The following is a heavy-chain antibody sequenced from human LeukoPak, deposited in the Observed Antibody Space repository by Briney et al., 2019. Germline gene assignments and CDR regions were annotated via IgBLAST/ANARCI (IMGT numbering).Heavy chain of an antibody. CDR2: ISSSSSYI. CDR3: ARDRGGSSFQATMDV. J-gene: IGHJ6*03. CDR1: GFTFSSYS. Sequence: PGGSLRLSCAASGFTFSSYSMNWVRQAPGKGLEWVSSISSSSSYIYYADSVKGRFTISRDNAKNSLYLQMNSLRAEDTAVYYCARDRGGSSFQATMDVWGKGTTVTVSS. D-gene: IGHD6-13*01. V-gene: IGHV3-21*01.